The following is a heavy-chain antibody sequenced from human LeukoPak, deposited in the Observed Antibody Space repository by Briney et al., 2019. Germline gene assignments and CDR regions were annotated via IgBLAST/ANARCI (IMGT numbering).Heavy chain of an antibody. D-gene: IGHD2/OR15-2a*01. CDR2: IKQDGSEK. J-gene: IGHJ6*03. Sequence: PGGSLRLSCAASGFTFSSYWMSWVRQAPGKGLEWVANIKQDGSEKYYLDSLKGRFTVSRDNAKNSLYLQINSLRVGDTAVYFCARVGAATFYWYCMDVWGKGTTVTVSS. CDR1: GFTFSSYW. CDR3: ARVGAATFYWYCMDV. V-gene: IGHV3-7*01.